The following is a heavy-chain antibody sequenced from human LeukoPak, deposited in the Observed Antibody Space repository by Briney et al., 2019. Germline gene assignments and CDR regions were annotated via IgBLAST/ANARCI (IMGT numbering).Heavy chain of an antibody. V-gene: IGHV4-59*01. CDR2: IYYSGST. Sequence: SETLSLTCTVSGGSISSYYWSWNRQPPGKGLEWIGYIYYSGSTNYNPSLKSRVTISVDTSKNQFSLKLSSVTAADTAVYYCARAGGYQLPHSWGQGTLVTVSS. D-gene: IGHD2-2*01. CDR1: GGSISSYY. CDR3: ARAGGYQLPHS. J-gene: IGHJ4*02.